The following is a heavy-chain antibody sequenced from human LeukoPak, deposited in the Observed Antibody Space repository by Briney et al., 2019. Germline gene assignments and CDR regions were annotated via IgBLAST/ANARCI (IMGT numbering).Heavy chain of an antibody. CDR3: ARVGGYYYDSSGYFGDAFDI. V-gene: IGHV1-2*02. J-gene: IGHJ3*02. CDR2: INPNSGGT. Sequence: GASVKVSCKSSGYTLTGYYMHWVRHARGQGREWMGWINPNSGGTNYAQKFQDRVTMTRDTSISTAYMELSRLRSDDTAVYYCARVGGYYYDSSGYFGDAFDIWGQGTMVTVSS. CDR1: GYTLTGYY. D-gene: IGHD3-22*01.